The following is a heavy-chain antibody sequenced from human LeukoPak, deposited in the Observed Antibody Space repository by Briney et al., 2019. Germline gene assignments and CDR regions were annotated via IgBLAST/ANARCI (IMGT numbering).Heavy chain of an antibody. Sequence: ASVKVSCKASGYTFTNYYIHWVRQAPGQGLEWMGLINPSGGSTSYAQKFQGRVTMTRDTSTSTVYMELSSLKSEDTAVYYCARAIRWLQQPTFDYWGQGTLVTVSS. J-gene: IGHJ4*02. V-gene: IGHV1-46*01. D-gene: IGHD5-24*01. CDR1: GYTFTNYY. CDR2: INPSGGST. CDR3: ARAIRWLQQPTFDY.